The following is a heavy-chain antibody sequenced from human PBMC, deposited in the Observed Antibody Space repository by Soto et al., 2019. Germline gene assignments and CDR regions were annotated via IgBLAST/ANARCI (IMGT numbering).Heavy chain of an antibody. CDR2: ISYDGSNK. V-gene: IGHV3-30-3*01. Sequence: QVQLVESGGGVVQPGRSLRLSCAASGFTFSSYAMHWVRQAPGKGLEWVAVISYDGSNKYYADSVKGRFTISRDNSENTLYLQMNSLRAEDTAVYYCAREGPIKYYFDNWGQGTLVTVSS. J-gene: IGHJ4*02. CDR1: GFTFSSYA. CDR3: AREGPIKYYFDN.